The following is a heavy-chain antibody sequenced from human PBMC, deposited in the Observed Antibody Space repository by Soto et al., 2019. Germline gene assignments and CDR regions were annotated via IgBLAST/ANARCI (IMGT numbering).Heavy chain of an antibody. V-gene: IGHV4-30-4*08. CDR1: GGSISSGTHY. CDR3: ARVPIVGVAGHGGFDV. D-gene: IGHD1-26*01. CDR2: VYFSGRA. Sequence: QVHLQESGPGLVRPSQTLSLTCTVSGGSISSGTHYWSWIRQTPGKGLEFIGHVYFSGRAYYKASHDVRFTTSRHTSKNRFHLPLDSVTAADPAIYFCARVPIVGVAGHGGFDVWGPET. J-gene: IGHJ3*01.